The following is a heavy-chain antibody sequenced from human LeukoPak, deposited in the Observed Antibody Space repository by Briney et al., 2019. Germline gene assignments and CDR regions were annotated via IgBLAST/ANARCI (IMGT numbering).Heavy chain of an antibody. V-gene: IGHV1-2*02. CDR1: GYTFTGYS. Sequence: ASVRVSCKASGYTFTGYSIYWVRQTPGQKLEWMGWINPKTRTANSAQKFHGRVTMTRDTSISTVYMELDRLRFDDTAVYYCARDSGEVPDYWGQGTLLSVSS. CDR3: ARDSGEVPDY. J-gene: IGHJ4*02. D-gene: IGHD3-10*01. CDR2: INPKTRTA.